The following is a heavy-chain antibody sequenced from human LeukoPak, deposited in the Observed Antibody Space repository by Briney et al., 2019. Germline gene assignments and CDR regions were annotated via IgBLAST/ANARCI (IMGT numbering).Heavy chain of an antibody. J-gene: IGHJ5*02. D-gene: IGHD2-8*01. V-gene: IGHV4-39*01. CDR3: ARYGKNTKTFDP. Sequence: SETLSLTCTVSGDSISCGSYYWGWIRQPPGRGLEWIGIIYHSGTTYYNPSLKSRVTISVDTSKNQFSLKLSSVTAADTAVYYCARYGKNTKTFDPWGQGTLVTVSS. CDR1: GDSISCGSYY. CDR2: IYHSGTT.